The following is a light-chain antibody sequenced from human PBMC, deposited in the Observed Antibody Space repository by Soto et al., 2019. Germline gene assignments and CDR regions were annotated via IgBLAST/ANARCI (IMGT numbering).Light chain of an antibody. CDR2: DAS. CDR3: QQYNSYSRP. CDR1: QSISGW. Sequence: DIQMTQSPSTLSASIGDRVTITCRASQSISGWLAWYQQKPGKAPKLLIYDASSLESGVPSRFSGSGSGTEFTLTISSQQPDDFAIYYCQQYNSYSRPFGPGTKVDIK. J-gene: IGKJ3*01. V-gene: IGKV1-5*01.